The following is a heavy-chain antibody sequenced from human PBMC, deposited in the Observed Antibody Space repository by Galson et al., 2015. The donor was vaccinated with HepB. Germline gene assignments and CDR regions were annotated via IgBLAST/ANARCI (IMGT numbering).Heavy chain of an antibody. CDR1: GYTFTSYD. D-gene: IGHD1-26*01. J-gene: IGHJ5*02. CDR3: ARVVGATWNSWFDP. V-gene: IGHV1-8*01. Sequence: SVKVSCKASGYTFTSYDINWVRQATGQGLEWMGWMNPNSGNTGYAQKFQGRVTMTRNTSISTAYMELSSLRSEDTAVYYCARVVGATWNSWFDPWGQGTLVTVSS. CDR2: MNPNSGNT.